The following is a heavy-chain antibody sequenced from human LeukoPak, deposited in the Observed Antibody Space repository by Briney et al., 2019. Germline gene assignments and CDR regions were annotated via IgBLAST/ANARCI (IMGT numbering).Heavy chain of an antibody. V-gene: IGHV4-4*07. Sequence: SETLSLTCTVSGGSISSYYWSWIRQPAGKGLEWIGRIYTSGSTNYNPSLKSRVTMSLDTSKNQFSLKLGSVTAADTAVYYCAASGSVNFDYWGQGTLVTVSS. CDR1: GGSISSYY. CDR3: AASGSVNFDY. D-gene: IGHD1-26*01. J-gene: IGHJ4*02. CDR2: IYTSGST.